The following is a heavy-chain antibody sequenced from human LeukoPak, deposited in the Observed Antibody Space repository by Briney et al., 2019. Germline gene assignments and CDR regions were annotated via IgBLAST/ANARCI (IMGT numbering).Heavy chain of an antibody. Sequence: PGGSLRLSCAASGFNVRSAYMSWVRQSPGKGLEWVANIKQDGSEKYYVDSVKGRFTISRDNAKNSLYLQMNSLRAEDMAMYYCARDSAGNDYWGQGTLVTVSS. V-gene: IGHV3-7*01. CDR1: GFNVRSAY. CDR3: ARDSAGNDY. CDR2: IKQDGSEK. J-gene: IGHJ4*02. D-gene: IGHD6-13*01.